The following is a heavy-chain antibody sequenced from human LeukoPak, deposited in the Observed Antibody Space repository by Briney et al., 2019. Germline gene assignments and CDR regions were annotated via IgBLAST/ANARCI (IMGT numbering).Heavy chain of an antibody. V-gene: IGHV1-8*01. CDR3: ARLRTFDY. D-gene: IGHD1-1*01. Sequence: GASVKVSCKASGYTFTSYDINWVRRTTGQGLEWMGWMNPNNGNTGYAQKFQGRVTMTRNTSINTAYMELSSLKSEDTAVYYCARLRTFDYWGQGTQVTVPS. CDR2: MNPNNGNT. CDR1: GYTFTSYD. J-gene: IGHJ4*02.